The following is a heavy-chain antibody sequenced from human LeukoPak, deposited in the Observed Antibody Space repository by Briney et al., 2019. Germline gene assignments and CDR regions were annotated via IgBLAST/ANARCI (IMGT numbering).Heavy chain of an antibody. V-gene: IGHV3-66*01. CDR3: VNERYGDYDY. CDR2: IYSGGST. Sequence: GGSLRLSCAASGFTVRSNYMNWVRQAPGKGLEWVSVIYSGGSTYYADSVKGRFTISRDNSKNTLYLQMSSLRAEDTAVYYCVNERYGDYDYWGQGTLVTVSS. CDR1: GFTVRSNY. J-gene: IGHJ4*02. D-gene: IGHD4-17*01.